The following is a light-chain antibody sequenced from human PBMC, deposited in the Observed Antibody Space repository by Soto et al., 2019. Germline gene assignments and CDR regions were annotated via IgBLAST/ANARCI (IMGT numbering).Light chain of an antibody. J-gene: IGKJ1*01. Sequence: DIQMTQSPSTLSGSVGDRVTITCRASQTISNWLAWYQQKPGKAPKLLIYKASTLKSGVPSRFSGCGSGITLTLIISSLQPDDFVTTYYYQYNSDSAAFGEGTKVELK. CDR3: YQYNSDSAA. CDR1: QTISNW. CDR2: KAS. V-gene: IGKV1-5*03.